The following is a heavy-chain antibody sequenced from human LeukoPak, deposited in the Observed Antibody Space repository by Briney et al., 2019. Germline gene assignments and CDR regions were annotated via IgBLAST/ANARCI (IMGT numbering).Heavy chain of an antibody. CDR3: ARVHGSGSYQYYYYYYMDV. V-gene: IGHV4-4*07. J-gene: IGHJ6*03. CDR2: IYTSGST. D-gene: IGHD3-10*01. CDR1: GGSISSYY. Sequence: PSETLSLTCTVSGGSISSYYWSWIRQPAGKGLEWIGRIYTSGSTNYNPSLKSRVTMSVDTSKNQFSLKLSSVTAADTAVYYCARVHGSGSYQYYYYYYMDVWGKGTTVTVSS.